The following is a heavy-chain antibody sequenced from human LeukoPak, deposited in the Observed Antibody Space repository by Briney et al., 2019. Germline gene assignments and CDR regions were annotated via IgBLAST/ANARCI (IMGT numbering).Heavy chain of an antibody. D-gene: IGHD6-19*01. V-gene: IGHV3-7*01. J-gene: IGHJ4*02. CDR1: GFTFSSYW. CDR3: ASGEQWLEEGGGYFDY. Sequence: PGGSLRLSXAASGFTFSSYWMSWVRQAPGKGLEWVANIKQDGSEKYYVDSVKGRFTISRDNAKNSLYLQMNSLRAEDTAVYYCASGEQWLEEGGGYFDYWGQGTLVTVSS. CDR2: IKQDGSEK.